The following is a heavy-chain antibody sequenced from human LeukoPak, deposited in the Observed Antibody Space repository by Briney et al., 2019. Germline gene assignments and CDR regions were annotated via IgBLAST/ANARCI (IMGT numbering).Heavy chain of an antibody. CDR2: IGSAGHT. J-gene: IGHJ3*02. CDR1: GFTFSIYD. D-gene: IGHD6-19*01. Sequence: GGSLRLSCAASGFTFSIYDMHWVRQDPRKGLEWVSAIGSAGHTYYPDSVRGRFTISRENAKNSLYLQMNSLRAGDTAVYYCARARSGWSNDAFDIWGQGTMVTVSS. CDR3: ARARSGWSNDAFDI. V-gene: IGHV3-13*04.